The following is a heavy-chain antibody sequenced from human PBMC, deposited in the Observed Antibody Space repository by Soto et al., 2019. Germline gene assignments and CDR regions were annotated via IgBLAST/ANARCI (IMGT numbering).Heavy chain of an antibody. CDR1: GFTFSYYW. V-gene: IGHV3-74*01. CDR2: IHNDGSRT. Sequence: EVQLVESGGGLVQPRESLRLSCSASGFTFSYYWMHWVRQTPGKGLLWVSHIHNDGSRTNYADSVKGRFTISRDNGRKTVYLQMNSLRDDDTAVYYRARGDRGAFDWWGQGTAVTVSS. CDR3: ARGDRGAFDW. D-gene: IGHD1-26*01. J-gene: IGHJ3*01.